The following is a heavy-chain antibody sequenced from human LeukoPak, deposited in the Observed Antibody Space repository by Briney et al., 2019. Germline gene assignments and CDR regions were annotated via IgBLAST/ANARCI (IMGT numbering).Heavy chain of an antibody. Sequence: GGSLRLSCAASGFTFSSYAMSWVRQAPGKGLEWVSAISGSGGGTYYADSVKGRFTISRDNSKNTLYLQMNSLRAEDTAVYYCAKLLRYFDWLFYDWGQGTLVTVSS. CDR1: GFTFSSYA. V-gene: IGHV3-23*01. J-gene: IGHJ4*02. CDR2: ISGSGGGT. CDR3: AKLLRYFDWLFYD. D-gene: IGHD3-9*01.